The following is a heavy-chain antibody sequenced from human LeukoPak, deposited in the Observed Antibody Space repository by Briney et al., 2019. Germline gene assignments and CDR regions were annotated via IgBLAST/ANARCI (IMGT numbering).Heavy chain of an antibody. CDR2: IRYDGSNK. J-gene: IGHJ6*03. D-gene: IGHD2-2*01. Sequence: GGSLRLSCAASGFTFSSYGMHWVRQAPGKGLEWVAFIRYDGSNKYYADSVKGRFTISRDNSKNTLYLQMNSLRAEDTAVYYCAKDEGSTSAFGYYYMDVWGKGTTVTVSS. CDR1: GFTFSSYG. CDR3: AKDEGSTSAFGYYYMDV. V-gene: IGHV3-30*02.